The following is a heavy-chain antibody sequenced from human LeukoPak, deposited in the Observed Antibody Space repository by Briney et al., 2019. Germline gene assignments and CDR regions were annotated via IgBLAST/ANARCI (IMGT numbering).Heavy chain of an antibody. CDR2: IIPIFGTA. J-gene: IGHJ1*01. V-gene: IGHV1-69*05. CDR1: GGTFSSYA. Sequence: GASVKVSCKASGGTFSSYAISWVRQAPGQGLEWMGGIIPIFGTANYAQKFQGRVTITTDKSTSTAYMELSSLRSEDTAVYYRATYYYDSSGYQGYFQHWGQGTLVTVSS. CDR3: ATYYYDSSGYQGYFQH. D-gene: IGHD3-22*01.